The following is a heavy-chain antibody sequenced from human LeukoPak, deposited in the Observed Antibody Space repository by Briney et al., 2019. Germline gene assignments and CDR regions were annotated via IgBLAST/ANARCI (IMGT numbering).Heavy chain of an antibody. CDR3: AGPNWFDP. Sequence: GSLRLSCTASGLTFSTSGFNWVRQAPGKGLEWIGYIYYSGSTNYNPSLKSRVTISVDTSKNQFSLKLSSVTAADTAVYYCAGPNWFDPWGQGTLVTVSS. V-gene: IGHV4-59*01. CDR1: GLTFSTSG. CDR2: IYYSGST. J-gene: IGHJ5*02.